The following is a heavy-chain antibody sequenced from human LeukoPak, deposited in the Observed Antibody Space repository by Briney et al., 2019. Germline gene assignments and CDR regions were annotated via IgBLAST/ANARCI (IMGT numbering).Heavy chain of an antibody. D-gene: IGHD3-22*01. CDR1: GGSFSGYY. CDR2: IYYSGST. J-gene: IGHJ4*02. Sequence: PSETLSLTCAVYGGSFSGYYWSWIRQPPGKGLEWIGYIYYSGSTYYNPSLKSRVTISVDTSKNQFSLKLSSVTAADTAVYYCARAPRYDSSGYNFDYWGQGTLVTVSS. CDR3: ARAPRYDSSGYNFDY. V-gene: IGHV4-30-4*08.